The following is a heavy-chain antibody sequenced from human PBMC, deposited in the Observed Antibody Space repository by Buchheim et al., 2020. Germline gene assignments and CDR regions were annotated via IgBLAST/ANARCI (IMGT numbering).Heavy chain of an antibody. Sequence: QVQLVESGGGVVQPGRSLRLSCAASGFTFSAFVMHWVRQAPGKKLEWLALISYDGRNEYYADSVKGRFTISRDNSRSTLYLQMNSLRAEDTAVYYCAKDHPEFFDTSGYWDSWGQGTL. J-gene: IGHJ4*02. CDR2: ISYDGRNE. CDR3: AKDHPEFFDTSGYWDS. D-gene: IGHD3-22*01. V-gene: IGHV3-30*18. CDR1: GFTFSAFV.